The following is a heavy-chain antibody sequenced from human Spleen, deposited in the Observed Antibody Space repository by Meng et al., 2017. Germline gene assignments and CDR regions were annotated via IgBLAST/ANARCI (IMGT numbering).Heavy chain of an antibody. CDR2: IGHSGTT. CDR1: GGSISTSGYY. J-gene: IGHJ5*02. V-gene: IGHV4-39*01. CDR3: VRSSGWVRTGFDP. Sequence: QVQLQQWGAGLLKPSETLSLTCSVPGGSISTSGYYWGWIRQPPGKGLEWIGSIGHSGTTYYTPSLRRRVTVSIDTSKNQFSLEVTSVTAADTAVYYCVRSSGWVRTGFDPWGQGTLVTVSS. D-gene: IGHD6-19*01.